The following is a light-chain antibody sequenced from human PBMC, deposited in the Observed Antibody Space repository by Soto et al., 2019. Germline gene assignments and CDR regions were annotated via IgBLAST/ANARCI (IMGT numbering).Light chain of an antibody. V-gene: IGLV2-14*01. Sequence: QSALIQPASVSGSPGQSITISCTGTSSDVGNYNYVSWYQQHPGKAPKLMIYEVSNRPSGVSNRFSGSKSGNTASLTISGLQAEDEADYYCSSYTSSSILVFGGGTKLTVL. J-gene: IGLJ2*01. CDR3: SSYTSSSILV. CDR2: EVS. CDR1: SSDVGNYNY.